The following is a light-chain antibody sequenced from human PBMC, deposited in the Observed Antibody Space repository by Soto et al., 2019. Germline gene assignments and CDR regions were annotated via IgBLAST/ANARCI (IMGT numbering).Light chain of an antibody. J-gene: IGLJ2*01. CDR3: CSYAGGNTFV. Sequence: QSVLTQPASVSGSPGQSITISCTGTTNDVATYNLVSWHQRHPGKAPRVIIYEVFKRPSGVSNRFSGSKSGNTASLTISGLQAEDEAEYFCCSYAGGNTFVFGGGTKLTVL. V-gene: IGLV2-23*02. CDR1: TNDVATYNL. CDR2: EVF.